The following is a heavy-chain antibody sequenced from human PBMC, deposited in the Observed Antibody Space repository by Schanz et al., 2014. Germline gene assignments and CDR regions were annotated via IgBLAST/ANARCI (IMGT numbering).Heavy chain of an antibody. CDR1: GFSFSTYA. CDR2: ILYDGSKT. D-gene: IGHD5-12*01. J-gene: IGHJ3*01. V-gene: IGHV3-30*14. CDR3: ARDGGRDGYNLAFDV. Sequence: QVQLVESGGGVVQPGRSLRLSCAASGFSFSTYAMHWVRQAPGKGLEWVAVILYDGSKTYYADSVKGRFTISRDNSKNTLFLQMNSLRAEDTAVYFCARDGGRDGYNLAFDVWGQGTLVTVSS.